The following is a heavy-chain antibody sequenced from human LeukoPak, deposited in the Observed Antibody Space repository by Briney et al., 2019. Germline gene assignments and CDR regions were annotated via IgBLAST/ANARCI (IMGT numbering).Heavy chain of an antibody. CDR3: VRAVHHLFYSDSSGYYGDAFDV. CDR2: IYRGGTI. J-gene: IGHJ3*01. V-gene: IGHV3-53*01. Sequence: GGSLRLSCAASGFSVRTNYMSWVRQAPGKGLEWVSVIYRGGTIRYADSVKGRFTISRDNSRDTLHLQMSSLRVDDTAVYYCVRAVHHLFYSDSSGYYGDAFDVWGQGTVVTVSS. D-gene: IGHD3-22*01. CDR1: GFSVRTNY.